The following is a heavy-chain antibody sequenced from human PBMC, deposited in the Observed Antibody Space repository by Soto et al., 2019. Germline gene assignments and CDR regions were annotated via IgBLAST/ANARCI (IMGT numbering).Heavy chain of an antibody. CDR1: GGSISSGHYY. V-gene: IGHV4-30-4*01. CDR2: IYYRGST. D-gene: IGHD6-19*01. Sequence: SETLSLTWTVSGGSISSGHYYWSWIRQPPGKGLEWIGYIYYRGSTYYNPSLKSRVTISVDTSKNQFSLKLSSVTAADTAMYYCASPGYSSGWAFDNWGQGTLVTVSS. CDR3: ASPGYSSGWAFDN. J-gene: IGHJ4*02.